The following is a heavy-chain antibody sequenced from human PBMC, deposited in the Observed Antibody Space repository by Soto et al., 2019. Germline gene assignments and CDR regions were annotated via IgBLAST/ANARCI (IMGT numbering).Heavy chain of an antibody. CDR3: ARDRDGGKCPIFDY. J-gene: IGHJ4*02. Sequence: SETLSLTCTVSGGSISSGGYYWSWIRQHPGKGLEWIGYIYYSGSTYYNPSLKSRVTISVDTSKNQFSLKLSSVTAADTAVYYCARDRDGGKCPIFDYWGQGTHVTVSS. CDR1: GGSISSGGYY. V-gene: IGHV4-31*03. D-gene: IGHD2-15*01. CDR2: IYYSGST.